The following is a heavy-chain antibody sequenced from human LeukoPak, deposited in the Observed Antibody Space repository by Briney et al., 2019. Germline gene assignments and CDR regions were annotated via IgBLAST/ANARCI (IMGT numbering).Heavy chain of an antibody. CDR2: ISYDESNT. V-gene: IGHV3-30*04. CDR1: GFTFSSYA. D-gene: IGHD6-13*01. Sequence: GGSLRLSCAASGFTFSSYAMHWVRQAPGKGLEWVALISYDESNTFYADSVKGRFTISRDNSKNTLYLQMNSLRVEDTAVYYCAKASSAGDSSSWNYWGQGILVTVSS. J-gene: IGHJ4*02. CDR3: AKASSAGDSSSWNY.